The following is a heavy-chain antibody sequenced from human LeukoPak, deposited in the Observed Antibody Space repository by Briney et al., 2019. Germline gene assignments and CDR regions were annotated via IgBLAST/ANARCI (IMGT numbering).Heavy chain of an antibody. Sequence: SETLSLTCTVSGGSISSYYWSWIRQPPGKGLEWIGYIYYSASTNYDPSLKSRVTISVDTSKNQFSLKLSSVTAADTAVYYCAREGDGYNRYWGQGTLVTVSS. CDR3: AREGDGYNRY. CDR1: GGSISSYY. J-gene: IGHJ4*02. V-gene: IGHV4-59*01. CDR2: IYYSAST. D-gene: IGHD5-24*01.